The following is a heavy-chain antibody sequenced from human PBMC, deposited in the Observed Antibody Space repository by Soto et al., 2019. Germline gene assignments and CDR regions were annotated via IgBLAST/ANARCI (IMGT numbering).Heavy chain of an antibody. V-gene: IGHV4-59*01. D-gene: IGHD3-22*01. J-gene: IGHJ4*02. CDR1: FWSHSSFH. CDR2: IYYSGST. CDR3: ARVNSSGGLLIDY. Sequence: SETLSPTRPFSFWSHSSFHWGWVRPPPRKGLEWIGYIYYSGSTNYNPSLKSRVTISVDTSKNQFSLKLSSVTAADTAVYYCARVNSSGGLLIDYWGQGTLVTAPQ.